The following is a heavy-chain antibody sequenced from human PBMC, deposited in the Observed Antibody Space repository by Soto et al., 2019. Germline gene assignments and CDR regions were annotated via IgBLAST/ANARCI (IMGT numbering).Heavy chain of an antibody. D-gene: IGHD5-18*01. Sequence: SQTLSLTCVISGDSVSSNSAAWNWIRQSPSRGLEWLGRTYYRSKWYSDYAVSVKSRITINPDTSKNQFSLQLNSVTPEDTAVYYCARQEDTAMALDYWGQGTLVTVSS. V-gene: IGHV6-1*01. CDR2: TYYRSKWYS. J-gene: IGHJ4*02. CDR3: ARQEDTAMALDY. CDR1: GDSVSSNSAA.